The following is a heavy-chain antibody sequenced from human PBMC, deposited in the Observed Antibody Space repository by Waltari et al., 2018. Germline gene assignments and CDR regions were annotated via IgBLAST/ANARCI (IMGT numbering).Heavy chain of an antibody. Sequence: EVQLVESGGVVVQPGGSLRLSCAASGFTFDDYAMHWVRQAPGKGLEWVSLISWDGGSTYYADSVKGRFTISRDNSKNSLYLQMNSLRAEDTALYYCAKDIGGSGYDYRGFVSWGQGTLVTVSS. V-gene: IGHV3-43D*04. CDR3: AKDIGGSGYDYRGFVS. D-gene: IGHD5-12*01. CDR2: ISWDGGST. J-gene: IGHJ5*02. CDR1: GFTFDDYA.